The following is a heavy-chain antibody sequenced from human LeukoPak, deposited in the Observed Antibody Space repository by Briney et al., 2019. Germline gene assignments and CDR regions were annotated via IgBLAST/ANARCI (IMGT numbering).Heavy chain of an antibody. V-gene: IGHV3-23*01. D-gene: IGHD3-22*01. Sequence: AGGSLRLSCAASGFTFSSYAMSWVRQAPGKGLEWVSAISGSGGSTYYADSVKGRFTISRDNSKNTLYLQMNSLRAEDTAVYYCAKGSYYDSSGYRDYWGQGTLVTVSS. J-gene: IGHJ4*02. CDR3: AKGSYYDSSGYRDY. CDR1: GFTFSSYA. CDR2: ISGSGGST.